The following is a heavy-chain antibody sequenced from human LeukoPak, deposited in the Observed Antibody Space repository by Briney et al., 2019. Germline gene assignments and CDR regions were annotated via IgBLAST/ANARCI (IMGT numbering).Heavy chain of an antibody. CDR3: ARFLYPGPFDY. V-gene: IGHV1-69*06. CDR2: IIPIFGTA. CDR1: GGTFSSYA. D-gene: IGHD1-1*01. Sequence: SVKVSCKASGGTFSSYAISWVRQAPGQGLEWMGGIIPIFGTANYAQKFQGRVTITADKSTSTAYMELRSLRSDDTAVYYCARFLYPGPFDYWGQGTLVTVSS. J-gene: IGHJ4*02.